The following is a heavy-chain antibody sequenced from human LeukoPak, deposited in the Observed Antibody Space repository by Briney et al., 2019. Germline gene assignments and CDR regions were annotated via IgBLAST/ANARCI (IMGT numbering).Heavy chain of an antibody. Sequence: PSETLSLTCTVSGASISSYYWSWVRQPPGKGLESIGYVSYSGSTNYNPSLKGRVTISVDTSKSQISLKLSSVTAADTAVYYCARGVTSPLDAFDIWGQGTMVTVSS. CDR2: VSYSGST. CDR3: ARGVTSPLDAFDI. J-gene: IGHJ3*02. V-gene: IGHV4-59*01. D-gene: IGHD1-26*01. CDR1: GASISSYY.